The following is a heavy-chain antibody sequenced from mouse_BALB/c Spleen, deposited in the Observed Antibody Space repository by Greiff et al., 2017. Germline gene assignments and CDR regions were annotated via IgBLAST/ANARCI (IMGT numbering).Heavy chain of an antibody. CDR2: IWTGGGT. V-gene: IGHV2-9-2*01. CDR3: VRDERYDYDGWFAY. J-gene: IGHJ3*01. Sequence: QVQLKESGPGLVAPSQSLSITCTVSGFSLTSYDISWIRQTPGKGLEWLGVIWTGGGTNYNSAFMSRLSISKDNSKSQVFLKMNSLQTDDTAIYYCVRDERYDYDGWFAYWGQGTLVTVSA. CDR1: GFSLTSYD. D-gene: IGHD2-4*01.